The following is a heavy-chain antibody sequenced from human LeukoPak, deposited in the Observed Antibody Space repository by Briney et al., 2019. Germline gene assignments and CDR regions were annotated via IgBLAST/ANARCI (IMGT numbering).Heavy chain of an antibody. CDR3: ALGLVTDY. CDR2: ISGSGVTT. Sequence: GGSLRLSCAASGFTFSSYKMNWVRQAPGRGLEWVSYISGSGVTTYYADSVKGRFTISRDNSKNTLYLQMNSLRVEDTAVYYCALGLVTDYWGQGTLVTVPS. V-gene: IGHV3-48*01. D-gene: IGHD3-9*01. CDR1: GFTFSSYK. J-gene: IGHJ4*02.